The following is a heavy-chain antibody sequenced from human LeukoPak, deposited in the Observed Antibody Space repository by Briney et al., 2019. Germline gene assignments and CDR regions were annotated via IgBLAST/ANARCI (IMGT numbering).Heavy chain of an antibody. V-gene: IGHV3-23*01. Sequence: GGSPRLSCAASGFTFSNHAMSWVRQTPGKGRQWVSVISGSGRTTEYADSVKGRFTISRDNSKNTLSLQMNSLRVEDTAIYYCAKNVVVKRYIDYWGQGTLVTVSS. J-gene: IGHJ4*02. CDR2: ISGSGRTT. CDR1: GFTFSNHA. CDR3: AKNVVVKRYIDY. D-gene: IGHD2-15*01.